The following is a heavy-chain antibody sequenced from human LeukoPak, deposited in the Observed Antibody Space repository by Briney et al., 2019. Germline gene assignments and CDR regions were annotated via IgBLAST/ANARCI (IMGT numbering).Heavy chain of an antibody. CDR1: GFTFSSYS. CDR3: AELGITMVGGV. D-gene: IGHD3-10*02. J-gene: IGHJ6*04. Sequence: GGSLRLSCAASGFTFSSYSMNWVRQAPGKGLEWVSSISSSGSTIYYADSVKGRFTISRDNAKNSLYLQMNSLRAEDTAVYYCAELGITMVGGVWGKGTTVTISS. V-gene: IGHV3-48*04. CDR2: ISSSGSTI.